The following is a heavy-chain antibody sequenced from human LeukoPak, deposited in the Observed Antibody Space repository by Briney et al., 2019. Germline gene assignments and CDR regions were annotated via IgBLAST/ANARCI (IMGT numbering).Heavy chain of an antibody. CDR3: AKWGCSGGSCYPFDY. CDR2: ISGSGGST. CDR1: GFTFSNSG. J-gene: IGHJ4*02. Sequence: GGSLRLSCAASGFTFSNSGMNWVRQAQGQGLEWVSTISGSGGSTYYADSVKGRFTISRDNSKNTLYLQMNSLRAEDTAVYYCAKWGCSGGSCYPFDYWGQGTLVTVS. D-gene: IGHD2-15*01. V-gene: IGHV3-23*01.